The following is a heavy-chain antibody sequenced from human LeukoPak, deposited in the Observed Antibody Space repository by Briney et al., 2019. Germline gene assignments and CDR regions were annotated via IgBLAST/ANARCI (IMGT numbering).Heavy chain of an antibody. CDR1: GYAFTRHY. J-gene: IGHJ5*02. V-gene: IGHV1-46*01. D-gene: IGHD1-26*01. Sequence: ASVKVSCKASGYAFTRHYMHWVRQAPGQGLEWMGLINPSGSSTIYAQKFQGRVTMARDMSTSTDYMELSSLRSEDTAVYYCARDNSVGDYAWWFDPWGQGTLVTVSS. CDR2: INPSGSST. CDR3: ARDNSVGDYAWWFDP.